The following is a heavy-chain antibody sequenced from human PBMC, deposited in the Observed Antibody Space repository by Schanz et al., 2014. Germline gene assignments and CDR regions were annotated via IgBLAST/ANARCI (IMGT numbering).Heavy chain of an antibody. Sequence: EVQLVESGGGLVQPGGSLIISCSASGFTFSDYALHWVRQAPGKGLEYVSAITSDGGGAYYADSVKGRFIISRDTSRNMLFLQMSSLTSDDTAVYYCARSPHYRERKQRSARPTTTNLWGQGTLVPVSS. D-gene: IGHD1-26*01. V-gene: IGHV3-64D*06. J-gene: IGHJ4*02. CDR3: ARSPHYRERKQRSARPTTTNL. CDR1: GFTFSDYA. CDR2: ITSDGGGA.